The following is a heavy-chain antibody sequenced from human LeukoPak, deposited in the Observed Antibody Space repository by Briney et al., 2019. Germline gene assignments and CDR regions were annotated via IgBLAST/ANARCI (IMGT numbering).Heavy chain of an antibody. V-gene: IGHV4-4*07. CDR2: IYTSGST. CDR3: ARAVGGVWLGELEWFDP. J-gene: IGHJ5*02. Sequence: SETLSLTCTVSGGSISSYYWSWIRQPAGKGLEWIGRIYTSGSTNYNPSLKSRVTMSVDTSKNQFSLRLSSVTAADTAVYYCARAVGGVWLGELEWFDPWGQGTLVTVSS. D-gene: IGHD3-10*01. CDR1: GGSISSYY.